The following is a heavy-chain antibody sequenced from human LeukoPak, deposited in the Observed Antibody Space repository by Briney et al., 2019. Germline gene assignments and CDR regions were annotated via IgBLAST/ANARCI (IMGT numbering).Heavy chain of an antibody. CDR3: AKDLAYGSGSYYDYYYGMDV. CDR1: GFTFDDYA. D-gene: IGHD3-10*01. CDR2: ISWNSGSI. J-gene: IGHJ6*02. Sequence: GGSLRLSCAASGFTFDDYAMHWVRQAPGKGLEWVSGISWNSGSIGYADSVKGRFTISRDNAKNSLYLQMNSLRAEDTAVYYCAKDLAYGSGSYYDYYYGMDVWGQGTTVTVSS. V-gene: IGHV3-9*01.